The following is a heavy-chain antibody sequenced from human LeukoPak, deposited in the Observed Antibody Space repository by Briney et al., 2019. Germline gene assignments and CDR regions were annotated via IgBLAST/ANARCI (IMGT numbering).Heavy chain of an antibody. CDR3: AKGNSHFDY. Sequence: GGSLRLSCAASGFTFSSYSMNWVRQAPGKGLEWVSYISSSSSTIYYADSVKGRFTISRDNSKNTLYLQMNSLRAEDTAVYYCAKGNSHFDYWGQGILATVSS. CDR2: ISSSSSTI. J-gene: IGHJ4*02. CDR1: GFTFSSYS. D-gene: IGHD1-7*01. V-gene: IGHV3-48*01.